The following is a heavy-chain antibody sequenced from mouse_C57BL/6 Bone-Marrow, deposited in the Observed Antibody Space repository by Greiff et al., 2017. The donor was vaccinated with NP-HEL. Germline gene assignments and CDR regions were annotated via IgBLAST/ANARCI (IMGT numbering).Heavy chain of an antibody. J-gene: IGHJ2*01. Sequence: QVQLQQPGAELVRPGSSVKLSCKASGYTFTSYWMHWVKQRPIQGLEWIGNIDPSDSETHYNQKFKDKATLTVDKSSSTAYMQLSSLTSEDSAVYYCARYGPPYYFDYWGQGTTLTVSS. D-gene: IGHD1-1*02. CDR3: ARYGPPYYFDY. CDR1: GYTFTSYW. CDR2: IDPSDSET. V-gene: IGHV1-52*01.